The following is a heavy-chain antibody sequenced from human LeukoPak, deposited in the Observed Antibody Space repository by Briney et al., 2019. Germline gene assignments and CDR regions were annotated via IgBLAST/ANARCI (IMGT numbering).Heavy chain of an antibody. CDR2: INPNSGGT. J-gene: IGHJ5*02. V-gene: IGHV1-2*02. D-gene: IGHD6-13*01. CDR3: ARAAAGKNWFDP. Sequence: ASVKVSCKASGYTFTSYDINWVRQATGQGLEWMGWINPNSGGTNYAQKFQGRVTMTRDTSISTAYMELSRLRSDDTAVYYCARAAAGKNWFDPWGQGTLVTVSS. CDR1: GYTFTSYD.